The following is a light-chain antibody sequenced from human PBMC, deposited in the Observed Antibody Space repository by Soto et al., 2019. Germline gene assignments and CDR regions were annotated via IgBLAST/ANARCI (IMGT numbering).Light chain of an antibody. J-gene: IGKJ1*01. CDR3: QQYNTFWT. CDR2: DVS. V-gene: IGKV1-5*01. Sequence: DIQMTQSTSTLSASVGDRVTITCRASPSISSWLAWYQQKPGKAPKLLIYDVSSLESGVPSRFSGSGSGTEFTLTISSLQPDDFATYYCQQYNTFWTFGQGTKVDIK. CDR1: PSISSW.